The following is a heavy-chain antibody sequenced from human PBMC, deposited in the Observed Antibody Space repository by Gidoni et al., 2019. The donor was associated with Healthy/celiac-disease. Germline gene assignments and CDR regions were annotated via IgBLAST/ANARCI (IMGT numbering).Heavy chain of an antibody. V-gene: IGHV4-34*01. CDR1: GGSFSGYY. J-gene: IGHJ4*02. CDR2: INHSGST. CDR3: ARGLGRMPNPYYFDY. Sequence: QVQLQQWGAGLLKPSETLSLTCAVYGGSFSGYYWSWIRQPPGKGLEWIGEINHSGSTNYNPSLKSRVTISVDTSKNQFSLKLSSVTAADTAVYYCARGLGRMPNPYYFDYWGQGTLVTVSS. D-gene: IGHD2-15*01.